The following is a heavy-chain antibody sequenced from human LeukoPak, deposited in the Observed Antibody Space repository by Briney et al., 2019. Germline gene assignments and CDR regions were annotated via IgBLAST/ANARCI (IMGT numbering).Heavy chain of an antibody. J-gene: IGHJ6*02. Sequence: ASVKVSCKASVYTFSDYYLHWVRQAPGQGLERMGMMNPSGGSTRYAHKFQGRVTMTRDTFTTTVYMEPSSLRSEDTAVFYWARDDTYYHETSGPRDVWGQGTTVTVSS. CDR1: VYTFSDYY. V-gene: IGHV1-46*01. D-gene: IGHD3-22*01. CDR3: ARDDTYYHETSGPRDV. CDR2: MNPSGGST.